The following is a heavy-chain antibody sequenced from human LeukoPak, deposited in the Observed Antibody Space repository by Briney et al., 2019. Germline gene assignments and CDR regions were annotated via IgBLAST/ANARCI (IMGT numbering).Heavy chain of an antibody. J-gene: IGHJ5*02. Sequence: GGSLRLSCAASGFTFTDAWMSWVRQAPGKGLEWVSAISGSGGSTYYADSVKGRFTISRDNSKNTLYLQMNSLRAEDTAVYYCAKSERVLIDWFDPWGQGTLVTVSS. CDR1: GFTFTDAW. V-gene: IGHV3-23*01. CDR2: ISGSGGST. CDR3: AKSERVLIDWFDP.